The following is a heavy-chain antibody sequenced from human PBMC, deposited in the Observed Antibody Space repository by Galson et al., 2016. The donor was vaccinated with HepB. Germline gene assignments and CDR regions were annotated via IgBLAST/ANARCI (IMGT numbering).Heavy chain of an antibody. V-gene: IGHV3-11*01. CDR3: ARDGTVAPGY. D-gene: IGHD6-19*01. Sequence: SLRLSCAASGFSFSDYYMSWIRQAPGKGLEWISYITGSGSAIYYADSVKGRFTISRDNTKNSLDLLMNSLRVEDTAVYYCARDGTVAPGYWGQGTLVTVSS. CDR2: ITGSGSAI. J-gene: IGHJ1*01. CDR1: GFSFSDYY.